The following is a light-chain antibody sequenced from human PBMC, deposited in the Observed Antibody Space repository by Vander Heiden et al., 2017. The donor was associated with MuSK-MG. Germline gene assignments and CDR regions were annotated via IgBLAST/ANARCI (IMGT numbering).Light chain of an antibody. J-gene: IGLJ1*01. Sequence: QSAPTQPASVSGSPGQSITISCTGTSSDARRYLPWHQQYPGQAPHHMLYEGSNRPSGVSNRFSGSKSGNTVSLTISGLQAEDEADYYCSSFTSSTYVFGSGTKVIVL. CDR3: SSFTSSTYV. CDR1: SSDARRYL. V-gene: IGLV2-14*01. CDR2: EGS.